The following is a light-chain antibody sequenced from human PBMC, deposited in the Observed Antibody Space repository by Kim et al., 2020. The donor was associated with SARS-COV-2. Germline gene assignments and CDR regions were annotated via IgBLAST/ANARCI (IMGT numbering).Light chain of an antibody. V-gene: IGLV1-40*01. CDR3: QSYDSSLSGYV. Sequence: QTVTVSCIGSSSTIGAGYDVHWYQHLPTTAHKLRIYSNGIRPAGVPDRSAGSKSGTSASLAITGLQAEDEADYYCQSYDSSLSGYVFGSGTKGTVL. J-gene: IGLJ1*01. CDR1: SSTIGAGYD. CDR2: SNG.